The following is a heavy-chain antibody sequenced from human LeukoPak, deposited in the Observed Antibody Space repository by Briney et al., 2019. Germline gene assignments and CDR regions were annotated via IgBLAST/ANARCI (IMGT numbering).Heavy chain of an antibody. CDR3: ARDPIGIAAAGTSAYAFDI. CDR1: GGSISSSSYY. CDR2: INYSGNT. J-gene: IGHJ3*02. Sequence: SETLSLACTVSGGSISSSSYYWGWIRQPPGKGLQWIGSINYSGNTYYNPSLKSRVTISVDTSKNQFSLKLSSVTAADTAVYYCARDPIGIAAAGTSAYAFDIWGQGTMVTVSS. V-gene: IGHV4-39*07. D-gene: IGHD6-13*01.